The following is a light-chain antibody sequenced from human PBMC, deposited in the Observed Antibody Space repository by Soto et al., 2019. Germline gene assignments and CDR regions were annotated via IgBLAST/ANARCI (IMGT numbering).Light chain of an antibody. CDR1: NSDVGGYNY. CDR2: GVS. J-gene: IGLJ2*01. Sequence: QSALTQPRSVSGSPGQSVTISCTGTNSDVGGYNYVSWYQQYPGKAPKLMISGVSERPSGVPDRFSGSKSGNTASLTISGLQAEDEADYYCTSYGSSDTLLFGGGTKVTVL. CDR3: TSYGSSDTLL. V-gene: IGLV2-11*01.